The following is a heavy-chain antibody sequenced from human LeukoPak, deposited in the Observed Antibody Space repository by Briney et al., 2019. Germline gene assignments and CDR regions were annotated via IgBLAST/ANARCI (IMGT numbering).Heavy chain of an antibody. CDR1: GASISSNNFY. CDR3: VRHYVLHIVGPSY. CDR2: IYYGETT. D-gene: IGHD1-26*01. J-gene: IGHJ4*02. V-gene: IGHV4-39*01. Sequence: SETLSLTCSVSGASISSNNFYWDWLRQSPGKGLERIGNIYYGETTSYYQAFYTIVTISVSTTKNQFCLKVNSVTAPDRAMFFCVRHYVLHIVGPSYWGQGILVTVSS.